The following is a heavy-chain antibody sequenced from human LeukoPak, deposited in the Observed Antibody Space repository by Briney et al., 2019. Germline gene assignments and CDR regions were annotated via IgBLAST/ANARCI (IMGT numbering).Heavy chain of an antibody. CDR1: GYTFTSYD. CDR3: ARGGSGYYYNDY. D-gene: IGHD3-22*01. Sequence: ASVKVSCKASGYTFTSYDINWVRQAPGQGREWMGWMNPNSGNTGYAQKFQGRVTMTRNTSISTAYMELSSLRSEDTAVYYCARGGSGYYYNDYWGQGTLVTVSS. V-gene: IGHV1-8*01. J-gene: IGHJ4*02. CDR2: MNPNSGNT.